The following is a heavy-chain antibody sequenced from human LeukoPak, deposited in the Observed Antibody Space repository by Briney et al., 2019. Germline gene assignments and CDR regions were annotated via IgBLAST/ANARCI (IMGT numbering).Heavy chain of an antibody. Sequence: PSEALSLTCTVSGGSISSSSYYWGWIRQPPGKGLEWIGSIYYSGSTYYNPSLKSRVTISVDTSKNQFSLKLSSVTAADTAVYYCARNERVVAINRDAFDIWGQGTMVTVSS. J-gene: IGHJ3*02. V-gene: IGHV4-39*01. CDR2: IYYSGST. CDR3: ARNERVVAINRDAFDI. D-gene: IGHD3-22*01. CDR1: GGSISSSSYY.